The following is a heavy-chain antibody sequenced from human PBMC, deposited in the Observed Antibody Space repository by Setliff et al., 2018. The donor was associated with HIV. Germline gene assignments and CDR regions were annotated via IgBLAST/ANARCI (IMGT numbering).Heavy chain of an antibody. Sequence: LKISCKASGYTFTSHWIGWVRQMPGKGLEWMGVIYPADSDTKYSPSFQGQVTISADKSINTAYLQWRRLKASDSGIYFCATADSEFDHWGQGALVTVSS. CDR1: GYTFTSHW. J-gene: IGHJ4*02. CDR2: IYPADSDT. V-gene: IGHV5-51*01. CDR3: ATADSEFDH.